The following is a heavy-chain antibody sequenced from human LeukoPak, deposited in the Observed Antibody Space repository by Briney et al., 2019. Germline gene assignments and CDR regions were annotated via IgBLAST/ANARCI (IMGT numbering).Heavy chain of an antibody. CDR2: VSGSDGST. CDR3: AARPPVIVAGPFDS. Sequence: GGSLRLSCAASGFTFSSYAMGWVRQAPGKGLEWLSTVSGSDGSTYYADSVKGRFTISRDSSKGTLYLQMNSLRAEDTALYYCAARPPVIVAGPFDSWGHGILVTVSS. CDR1: GFTFSSYA. J-gene: IGHJ4*01. D-gene: IGHD5-12*01. V-gene: IGHV3-23*01.